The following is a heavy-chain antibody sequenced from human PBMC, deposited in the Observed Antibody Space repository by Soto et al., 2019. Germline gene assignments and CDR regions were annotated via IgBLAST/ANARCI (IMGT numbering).Heavy chain of an antibody. D-gene: IGHD2-15*01. Sequence: EVQLVESGGGLVQPGGSLRLSCAASGFTLSNYAVNWVRQAPGKGLVWVSYISSDSRYIYHGDSGKGRFTISRDNARNSVYLQMNSLRDEDTAVYYCARIKLVDFFFINVDVYDMDVWGQGTPVTVSS. V-gene: IGHV3-21*01. CDR2: ISSDSRYI. CDR1: GFTLSNYA. J-gene: IGHJ6*02. CDR3: ARIKLVDFFFINVDVYDMDV.